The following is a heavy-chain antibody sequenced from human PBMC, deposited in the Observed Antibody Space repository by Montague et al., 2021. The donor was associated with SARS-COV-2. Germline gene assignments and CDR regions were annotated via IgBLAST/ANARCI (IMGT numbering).Heavy chain of an antibody. CDR2: ITISRSNT. V-gene: IGHV3-21*01. D-gene: IGHD4-17*01. CDR1: GFTFSSYC. J-gene: IGHJ4*02. Sequence: SLRLSCAASGFTFSSYCMHWVRQAPGEGLLWVSPITISRSNTYFADSVKGRFTTSRDNAKNTLYLQMNSLRAEDTAVYYCARNLTTVTSEYFDNWGQGTLVTVSS. CDR3: ARNLTTVTSEYFDN.